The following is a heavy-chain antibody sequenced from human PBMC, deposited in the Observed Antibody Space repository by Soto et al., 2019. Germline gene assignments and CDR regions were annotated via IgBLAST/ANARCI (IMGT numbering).Heavy chain of an antibody. V-gene: IGHV1-2*04. CDR2: INPNSGGT. D-gene: IGHD3-9*01. Sequence: ASVKVSCKASGYTFTGYYMHWVRQAPGQGLEWMGWINPNSGGTNYAQKFQGWVTMTRDTSISTAYMELSRLRSDDTAVYYCARVGPSFVFGDYHILTTSSDFSGQGLLVTV. J-gene: IGHJ4*02. CDR1: GYTFTGYY. CDR3: ARVGPSFVFGDYHILTTSSDF.